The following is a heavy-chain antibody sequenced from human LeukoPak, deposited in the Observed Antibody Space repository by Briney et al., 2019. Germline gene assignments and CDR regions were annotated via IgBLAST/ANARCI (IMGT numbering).Heavy chain of an antibody. CDR1: GGSFSAHY. Sequence: ASETLSLTCAVYGGSFSAHYWNWIRQPPGKGLEWIGEINHSGSTNYNPSLKSRVTISVDTSKNQFSLKLSSVTAADTAVYYCASGPLPDYVDTAMNDYWGQGTLVTVSS. J-gene: IGHJ4*02. D-gene: IGHD5-18*01. CDR3: ASGPLPDYVDTAMNDY. V-gene: IGHV4-34*01. CDR2: INHSGST.